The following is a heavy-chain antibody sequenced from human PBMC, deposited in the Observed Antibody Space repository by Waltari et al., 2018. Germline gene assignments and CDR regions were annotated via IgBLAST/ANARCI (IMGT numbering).Heavy chain of an antibody. D-gene: IGHD6-6*01. V-gene: IGHV4-59*11. CDR1: GGSISSHY. CDR2: IYYSGST. J-gene: IGHJ4*02. CDR3: AREGMGHGPFARSFDY. Sequence: QVQLQESGPGLVKPSETLSLTCTVSGGSISSHYWSWIRPPPGKGLEWIGYIYYSGSTNYNPSLKSRVTISVDTSKNQFSLKLSSVTAADTAVYYCAREGMGHGPFARSFDYWGQGTLVTVSS.